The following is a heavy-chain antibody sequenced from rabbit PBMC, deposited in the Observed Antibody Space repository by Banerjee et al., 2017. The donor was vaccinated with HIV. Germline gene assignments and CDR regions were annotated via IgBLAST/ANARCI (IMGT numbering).Heavy chain of an antibody. D-gene: IGHD1-1*01. J-gene: IGHJ4*01. CDR2: IYTGSGST. V-gene: IGHV1S45*01. CDR3: ARNTANSLDYFDL. CDR1: GFDFSSYYM. Sequence: QEQLKESGGGLVQPGGSLKLSCKASGFDFSSYYMSWVRQAPGKGLEWIACIYTGSGSTYYASWAKGRFTISKTSSTTVTLQMTSLTAADTATYFCARNTANSLDYFDLWGPGTLVTVS.